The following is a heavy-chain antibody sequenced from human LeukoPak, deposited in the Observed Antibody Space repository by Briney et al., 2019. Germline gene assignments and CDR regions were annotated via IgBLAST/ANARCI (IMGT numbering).Heavy chain of an antibody. Sequence: GGSLRLSCAASGFTFSSYWMSWVRQAPGKGLEWVANIKQDGSEKNYVDSVKGRFTISRDNAKNSLYLQMNSLRAEDTAVYYCAREDLGYCSGGSCYDPPAFDYWGQGTLVTVSS. D-gene: IGHD2-15*01. CDR3: AREDLGYCSGGSCYDPPAFDY. CDR2: IKQDGSEK. CDR1: GFTFSSYW. V-gene: IGHV3-7*01. J-gene: IGHJ4*02.